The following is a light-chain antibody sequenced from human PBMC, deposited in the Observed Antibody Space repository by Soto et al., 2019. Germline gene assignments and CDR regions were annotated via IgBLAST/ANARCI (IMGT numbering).Light chain of an antibody. CDR3: QQYGSSPRT. CDR2: GAS. J-gene: IGKJ1*01. V-gene: IGKV3-20*01. CDR1: QSVRSN. Sequence: EVVMTQSPATLSVSPGERASLSCWASQSVRSNLSWYQQKPGQAPRLLIYGASSRATGIPDRFSGSGSGTDFTLTISRLEPEDFAVYYCQQYGSSPRTFGQGTKVDIK.